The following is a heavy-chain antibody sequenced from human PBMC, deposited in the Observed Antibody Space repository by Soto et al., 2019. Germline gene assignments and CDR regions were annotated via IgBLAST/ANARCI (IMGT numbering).Heavy chain of an antibody. Sequence: QVQLQESDAGLVKASQTLSLTCTVSGGSVSSGAYYWTWIRQRPGKGLEWIGYIYYSGSTYYSPSLKSRLTISLGTSKNQFAPRLSSVAAADTAMYYCARARLRAVYAFDIWGQGTMVTVSS. CDR3: ARARLRAVYAFDI. D-gene: IGHD5-12*01. CDR2: IYYSGST. V-gene: IGHV4-31*03. J-gene: IGHJ3*02. CDR1: GGSVSSGAYY.